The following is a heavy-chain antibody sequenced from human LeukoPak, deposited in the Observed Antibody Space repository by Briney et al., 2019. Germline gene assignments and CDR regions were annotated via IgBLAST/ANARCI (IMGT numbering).Heavy chain of an antibody. CDR1: GCTFTSYG. Sequence: GASVKVSCKASGCTFTSYGISWVRQAPGQGLEWMGWISAYNGDTNYAQKLQGRVTMTTDTSTSTAYMELRSLRSDDTAVYYCARGLQENLAWLQAFSAFDIWGQGTMVTVSS. V-gene: IGHV1-18*01. J-gene: IGHJ3*02. CDR2: ISAYNGDT. D-gene: IGHD6-19*01. CDR3: ARGLQENLAWLQAFSAFDI.